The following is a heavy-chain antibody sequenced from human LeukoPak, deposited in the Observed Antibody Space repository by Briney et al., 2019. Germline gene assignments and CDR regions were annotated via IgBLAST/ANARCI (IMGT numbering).Heavy chain of an antibody. CDR3: ARSNSGYQKPLDH. V-gene: IGHV4-59*01. D-gene: IGHD3-16*02. CDR2: IHYSGNT. J-gene: IGHJ4*02. CDR1: CDSISGYY. Sequence: PSETLSLTCIVSCDSISGYYWSWIRQPPGGGLEFIGYIHYSGNTYYNPSLKGRVTISMDTSKNQFSLILYSVTAADTAMFYCARSNSGYQKPLDHWGPGALVTISS.